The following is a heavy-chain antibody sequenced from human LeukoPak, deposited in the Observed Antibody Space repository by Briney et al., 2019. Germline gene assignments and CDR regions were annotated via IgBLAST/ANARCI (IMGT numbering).Heavy chain of an antibody. J-gene: IGHJ5*02. CDR1: GGSISSSGYY. CDR2: ISSGGST. CDR3: ARDYYDSWDWFDP. Sequence: SGTLSLTCTVSGGSISSSGYYWGWIRQPPGKGLEWIGSISSGGSTHYIPSLKSRVTISVDTSKNQFSLKLSSVTAADTAVYYCARDYYDSWDWFDPWGQGTLVTVSS. V-gene: IGHV4-39*02. D-gene: IGHD3-22*01.